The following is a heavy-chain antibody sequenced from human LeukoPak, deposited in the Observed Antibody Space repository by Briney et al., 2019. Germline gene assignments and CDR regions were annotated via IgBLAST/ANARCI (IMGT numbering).Heavy chain of an antibody. CDR3: ARVSLSSRDYFDF. CDR2: IHSGGNT. V-gene: IGHV3-53*01. Sequence: GGSLGLSCAASGFAVSSNYMSWVRQVPGTGLEWLSIIHSGGNTYYADSVKGRFTISRDNSQNTLFLQMNSLRVEDTAVYSCARVSLSSRDYFDFWGQGTLVTVSS. J-gene: IGHJ4*02. CDR1: GFAVSSNY. D-gene: IGHD6-19*01.